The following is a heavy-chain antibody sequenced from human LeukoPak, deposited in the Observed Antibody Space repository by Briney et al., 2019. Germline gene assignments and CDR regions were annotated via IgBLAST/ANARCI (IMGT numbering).Heavy chain of an antibody. CDR1: GFTLSSYG. V-gene: IGHV3-30*18. Sequence: PPGGSLRLSCAASGFTLSSYGMHWVRQAPGKGLEWVAVISYDGSNKYYADSVKGRFTISRDNSKNTLYLQMNSLRAEDTAVYYCAKSYGDYALDYWGQGTLVTVSS. CDR3: AKSYGDYALDY. CDR2: ISYDGSNK. J-gene: IGHJ4*02. D-gene: IGHD4-17*01.